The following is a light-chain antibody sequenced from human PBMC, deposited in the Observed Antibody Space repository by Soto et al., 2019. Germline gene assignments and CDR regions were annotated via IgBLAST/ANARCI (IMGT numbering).Light chain of an antibody. CDR3: QSYDSNTAV. J-gene: IGLJ2*01. Sequence: NFMLTQPHSVSGSPGKTVIIYCTRSSGSIGSNYVQWYQQRPGSAPTTVIYEDNHRPSGVPDRFSGSIDTSSNSASLSISGMKTEDEADYYCQSYDSNTAVFGGGTKLTVL. V-gene: IGLV6-57*03. CDR1: SGSIGSNY. CDR2: EDN.